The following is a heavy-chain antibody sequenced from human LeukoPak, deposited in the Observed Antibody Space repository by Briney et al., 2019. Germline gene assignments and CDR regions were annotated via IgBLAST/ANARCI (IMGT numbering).Heavy chain of an antibody. J-gene: IGHJ2*01. CDR3: ARVSCGGDCNNLLWYFDL. CDR1: GGSISSYY. CDR2: IYYSGGT. Sequence: SETLSLTCTVSGGSISSYYWSWIRQPSGKGLEWIGYIYYSGGTNYNPSLKSRVTISVDTSKNQFSLKLSSVTAADTAVYYCARVSCGGDCNNLLWYFDLWGRGTLVTAAS. D-gene: IGHD2-21*02. V-gene: IGHV4-59*01.